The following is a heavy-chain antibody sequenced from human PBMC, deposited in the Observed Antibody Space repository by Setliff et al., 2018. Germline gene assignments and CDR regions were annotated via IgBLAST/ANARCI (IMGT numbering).Heavy chain of an antibody. J-gene: IGHJ4*02. CDR2: INHSGST. V-gene: IGHV4-34*01. CDR1: GGSFSGYY. CDR3: ARSPVTIFGVVLHPPDY. D-gene: IGHD3-3*01. Sequence: SETLSLTCAVYGGSFSGYYWSWIRQPPGKGLEWIGEINHSGSTNYNPSLKSRVTISVDTSKNQFSLKLSSVTAADTAVYYCARSPVTIFGVVLHPPDYWGQGTLVTVS.